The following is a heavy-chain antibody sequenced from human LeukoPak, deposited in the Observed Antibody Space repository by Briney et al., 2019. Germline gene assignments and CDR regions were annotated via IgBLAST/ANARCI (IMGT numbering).Heavy chain of an antibody. Sequence: ASVKVSCKASGYTFTSYDINWVRQATGQGLEWMGWMNPNSGNTGYAQEFQGRVTMTRNTSISTAYMELSSLRSEDTAVYYCARVRVDFDWLLYPNWFDPWGQGTLVTVSS. CDR2: MNPNSGNT. CDR3: ARVRVDFDWLLYPNWFDP. CDR1: GYTFTSYD. J-gene: IGHJ5*02. D-gene: IGHD3-9*01. V-gene: IGHV1-8*01.